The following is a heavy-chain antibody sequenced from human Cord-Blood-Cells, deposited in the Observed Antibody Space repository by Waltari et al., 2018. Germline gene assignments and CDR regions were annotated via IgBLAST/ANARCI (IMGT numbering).Heavy chain of an antibody. D-gene: IGHD3-3*01. Sequence: QVQLVQSGAEVKKPGASVKVSCKASGYTFTSYDINWVRQATGQGLEWMGWMNTISDNTGYAEELQGSVTMTRNTSISTVYMELSSLRSEDAAVYYCARGVRVLRFFEWLLNFDYWGQGPLVIVSS. V-gene: IGHV1-8*01. CDR3: ARGVRVLRFFEWLLNFDY. J-gene: IGHJ4*02. CDR1: GYTFTSYD. CDR2: MNTISDNT.